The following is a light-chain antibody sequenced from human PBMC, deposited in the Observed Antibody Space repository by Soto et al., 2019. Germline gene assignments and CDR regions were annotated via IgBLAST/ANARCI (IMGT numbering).Light chain of an antibody. V-gene: IGLV2-14*01. CDR2: DVT. Sequence: SALTQPASVSGSPGQSITLLCTGTSSDFGIYNSVSWYQQHPGKAPKLMIHDVTNRPSGVSSRFSGSRSGNTASLTISGLQAEDEADYYCCSYGGSFYVVGTGTKVTVL. J-gene: IGLJ1*01. CDR3: CSYGGSFYV. CDR1: SSDFGIYNS.